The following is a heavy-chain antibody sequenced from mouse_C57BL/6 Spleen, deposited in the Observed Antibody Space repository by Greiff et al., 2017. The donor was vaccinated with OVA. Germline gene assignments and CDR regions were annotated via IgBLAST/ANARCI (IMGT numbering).Heavy chain of an antibody. CDR2: IDPSDSYT. J-gene: IGHJ1*03. V-gene: IGHV1-69*01. Sequence: QVQLQQPGAELVMPGASVKLSCKASGYTFTSYWMHWVKQRPGQGLEWIGEIDPSDSYTNYNQKFKGKATLTVDKSSSTAYMQLSSLTSEDSAVYYCSRPRLRRSGWDFDDWGTGTTVTVSS. CDR1: GYTFTSYW. CDR3: SRPRLRRSGWDFDD. D-gene: IGHD2-2*01.